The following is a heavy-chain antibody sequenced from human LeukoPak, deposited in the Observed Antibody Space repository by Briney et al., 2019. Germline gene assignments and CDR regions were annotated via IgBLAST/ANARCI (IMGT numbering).Heavy chain of an antibody. D-gene: IGHD3-9*01. V-gene: IGHV3-21*01. CDR3: ARDLLHYDILTGYYLYGMDV. Sequence: GGSLRLSCAASGFSFSDAWMNWVRQAPGKGLEWVSSISSSSSYIYYADSVKGRFTISRDNAKNSLYLQMNSLRAEDTAVYYCARDLLHYDILTGYYLYGMDVWGQGTTVTVSS. CDR1: GFSFSDAW. J-gene: IGHJ6*02. CDR2: ISSSSSYI.